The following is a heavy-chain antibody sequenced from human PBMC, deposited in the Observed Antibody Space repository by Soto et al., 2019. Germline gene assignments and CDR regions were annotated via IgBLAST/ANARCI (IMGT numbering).Heavy chain of an antibody. J-gene: IGHJ4*02. CDR3: ARNGWGMATVGM. V-gene: IGHV3-53*01. D-gene: IGHD4-4*01. CDR2: IYSGGTT. Sequence: VQLVESGGGLVQPGGSLRLSCAASGFTVSNNYMIWFRLPPGKGLEWVSLIYSGGTTYYADSVQGRFTISRDNSKNTLYLQMNSLRVEDTAVYYCARNGWGMATVGMWGQGTLVTVSS. CDR1: GFTVSNNY.